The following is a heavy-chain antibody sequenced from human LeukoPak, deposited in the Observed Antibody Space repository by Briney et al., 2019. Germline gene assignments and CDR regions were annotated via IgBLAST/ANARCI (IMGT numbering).Heavy chain of an antibody. V-gene: IGHV3-73*01. CDR2: ISSKAYSYAT. D-gene: IGHD6-19*01. CDR3: ARHDDGSGWS. J-gene: IGHJ5*02. CDR1: GFTFSGSA. Sequence: GGSLKLSCAASGFTFSGSAMHWVRQASGKGLEWVGRISSKAYSYATAYAASVKGRFTISRDDSKNTAYLQMNSLKTEDTAVYYCARHDDGSGWSWGQGTLVTVSS.